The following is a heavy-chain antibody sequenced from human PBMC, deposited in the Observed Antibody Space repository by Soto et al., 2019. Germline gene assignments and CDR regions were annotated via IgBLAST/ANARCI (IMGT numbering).Heavy chain of an antibody. Sequence: QVQLVQSGAEVKKPGSSVKVSCKASGGTFSSYAISWVRQAPGQGLEWVGGIIPIFGTANYAQKFQGRVTITADETTSTAYMELSGLRSEDTAVYYCARPIQYYYDSSAQSASFDPWGQGTLVTVSS. CDR3: ARPIQYYYDSSAQSASFDP. CDR1: GGTFSSYA. CDR2: IIPIFGTA. V-gene: IGHV1-69*12. D-gene: IGHD3-22*01. J-gene: IGHJ5*02.